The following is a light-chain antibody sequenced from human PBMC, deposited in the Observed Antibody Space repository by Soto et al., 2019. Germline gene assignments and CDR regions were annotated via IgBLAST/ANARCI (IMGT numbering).Light chain of an antibody. V-gene: IGKV3-20*01. CDR2: AAS. CDR3: QQYGRT. Sequence: EIVLTQSPGTLSLYPGESATLSCRASQSISTNYLAWYQLRPGQAPRLLIYAASNRLTGIPDRFSGSGSGTDFTLTISRLEPEDFALYYCQQYGRTFGQGTRLEIK. CDR1: QSISTNY. J-gene: IGKJ5*01.